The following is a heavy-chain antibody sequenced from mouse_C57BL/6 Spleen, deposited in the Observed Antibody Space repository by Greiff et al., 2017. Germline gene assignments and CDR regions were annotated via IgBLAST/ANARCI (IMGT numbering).Heavy chain of an antibody. CDR1: GFTFSSYA. CDR3: TRDQRNYRDYYAMDY. Sequence: EVKVVESGEGLVKPGGSLKLSCAASGFTFSSYAMSWVRQTPEKRLEWVAYISSGGDYIYYADTVKGRFTISRDNARNTLYLQMSSLKSEHTAMYYCTRDQRNYRDYYAMDYWGQGTSVTVSS. CDR2: ISSGGDYI. J-gene: IGHJ4*01. D-gene: IGHD2-1*01. V-gene: IGHV5-9-1*02.